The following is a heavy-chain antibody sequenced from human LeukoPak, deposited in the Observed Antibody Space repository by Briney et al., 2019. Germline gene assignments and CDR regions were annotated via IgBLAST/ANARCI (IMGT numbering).Heavy chain of an antibody. V-gene: IGHV4-59*01. CDR1: GGSFSGYY. D-gene: IGHD3-10*01. CDR2: IYYSGST. CDR3: ARVGYSGSEYYYYYYMDV. Sequence: SETLSLTCAVYGGSFSGYYWSWIRQPPGKGLEWIGYIYYSGSTNYNPSLKSRVTISVDTSKNQFSLKLSSVTAADTAVYYCARVGYSGSEYYYYYYMDVWGKGTTVTVSS. J-gene: IGHJ6*03.